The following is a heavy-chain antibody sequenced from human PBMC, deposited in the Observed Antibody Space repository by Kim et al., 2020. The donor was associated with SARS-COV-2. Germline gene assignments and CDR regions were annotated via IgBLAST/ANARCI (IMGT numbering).Heavy chain of an antibody. CDR3: ARGPEPYDY. Sequence: SKKYYVDAVKGRFTISRDNAKNSLYLQMNSLRAEDTAVYYCARGPEPYDYWGQGTLVTVSS. CDR2: SKK. J-gene: IGHJ4*02. V-gene: IGHV3-7*01.